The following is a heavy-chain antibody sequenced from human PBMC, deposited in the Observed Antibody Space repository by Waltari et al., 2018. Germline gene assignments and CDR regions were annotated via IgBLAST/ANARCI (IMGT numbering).Heavy chain of an antibody. CDR2: IKEDGSET. V-gene: IGHV3-7*03. CDR3: SDPPSDF. Sequence: EVQLVESGGGLVQPGGSLRLACKASGFTYSNHWMSWVRQAPGKGLEWVASIKEDGSETNYVGSVKGRFTISRDNARNSLYLQMNSLRAEDTAVYYCSDPPSDFWGQGKLVIVSS. D-gene: IGHD2-21*01. J-gene: IGHJ4*02. CDR1: GFTYSNHW.